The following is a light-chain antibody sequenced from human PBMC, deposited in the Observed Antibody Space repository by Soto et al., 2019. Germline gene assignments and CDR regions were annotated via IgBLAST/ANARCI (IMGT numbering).Light chain of an antibody. V-gene: IGKV3-20*01. CDR3: QQYGTSPFI. CDR1: QSVSSSY. CDR2: GAS. Sequence: ELVLTQSPGTLSLSPGEEATLSCRPSQSVSSSYLAWYRQKPGQAPRLLIYGASNRATGIPDRFSGSGSGTDFTLTISRMEPEDFAVYYCQQYGTSPFIFGPGTKVDIK. J-gene: IGKJ3*01.